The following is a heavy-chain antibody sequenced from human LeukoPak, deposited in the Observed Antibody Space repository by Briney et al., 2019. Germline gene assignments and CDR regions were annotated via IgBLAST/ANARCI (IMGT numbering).Heavy chain of an antibody. D-gene: IGHD6-19*01. CDR3: AREGVGSSGWHRWFDP. CDR2: IYTSGST. Sequence: KPSETLSLTCTVSGGSISSYYWSWIRQPAGKGLEWIGRIYTSGSTNYNPSLKSRVTMSVNTSKNQFSLKLSSVTAADTAVYYCAREGVGSSGWHRWFDPWGQGTLVTVSS. V-gene: IGHV4-4*07. J-gene: IGHJ5*02. CDR1: GGSISSYY.